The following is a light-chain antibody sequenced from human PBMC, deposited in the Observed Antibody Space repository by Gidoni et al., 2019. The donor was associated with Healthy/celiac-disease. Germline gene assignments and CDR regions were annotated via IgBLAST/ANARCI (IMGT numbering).Light chain of an antibody. CDR2: GAS. J-gene: IGKJ2*01. CDR1: QRVSSN. Sequence: EIAMTQSPATLPVSPGERATLTCRASQRVSSNLAWYQQKPGQAHRLLIYGASTRATGIPARFSGSGSGTEFTLTISSLQSEDFAVYYCQQYNNWPLSTFGQGTKLEIK. CDR3: QQYNNWPLST. V-gene: IGKV3-15*01.